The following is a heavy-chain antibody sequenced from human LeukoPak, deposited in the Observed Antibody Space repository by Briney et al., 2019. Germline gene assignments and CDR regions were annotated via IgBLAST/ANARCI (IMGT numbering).Heavy chain of an antibody. Sequence: SETLSLTCAVYGGSFSGYYWSWIRQPPGKGLEWIGEINHSGSTNYNPSLKSRVTISVDTSKNQFSLRLSSVTAADTAVYYCAREWRIAVAGNWFDPWGQGTLVTVSS. CDR2: INHSGST. D-gene: IGHD6-19*01. CDR1: GGSFSGYY. V-gene: IGHV4-34*01. CDR3: AREWRIAVAGNWFDP. J-gene: IGHJ5*02.